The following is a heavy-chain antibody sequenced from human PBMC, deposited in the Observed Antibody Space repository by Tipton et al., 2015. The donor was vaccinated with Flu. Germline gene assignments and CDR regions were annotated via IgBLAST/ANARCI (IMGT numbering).Heavy chain of an antibody. J-gene: IGHJ4*02. CDR3: SRAPGGLWAQPYYDFWNGHYPFDD. CDR1: GITFSAYA. Sequence: AVSGITFSAYAMSWVRQAPGKGLEWVSGINGNGDRTFYADSVGGRFTISRDNFKNTLYLQMNSLRVEDTAVYYCSRAPGGLWAQPYYDFWNGHYPFDDWGQGTLVTVSS. D-gene: IGHD3-3*01. CDR2: INGNGDRT. V-gene: IGHV3-23*01.